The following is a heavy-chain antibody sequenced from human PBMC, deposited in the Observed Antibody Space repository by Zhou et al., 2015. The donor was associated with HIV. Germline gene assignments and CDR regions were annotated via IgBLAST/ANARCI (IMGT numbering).Heavy chain of an antibody. V-gene: IGHV3-11*01. D-gene: IGHD3-16*02. CDR1: GFTFSDYY. J-gene: IGHJ4*02. CDR3: AKDRDVWGTYRAYYFDY. Sequence: QVQLVESGGGLVKPGGSLRLSCAASGFTFSDYYMSWIRQAPGKGLEWVSYISSSGSTIYYADSVKGRFTISRDNSKNTLYLQMNSLRAEDTAIYYCAKDRDVWGTYRAYYFDYWGQGTQVTVSS. CDR2: ISSSGSTI.